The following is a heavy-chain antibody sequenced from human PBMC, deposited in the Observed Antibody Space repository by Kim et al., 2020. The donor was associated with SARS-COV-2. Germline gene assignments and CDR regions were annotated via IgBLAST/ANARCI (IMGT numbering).Heavy chain of an antibody. D-gene: IGHD3-3*01. Sequence: SETLSLTCAVSGGSISSSNWWSWVRQPPGKGLEWIGEIYHSGSTNYNPSLKSRVTISVDKSKNQFSLKLSSVTAADTAVYYCARRDFWSGYYLDYWGQGTLVTVSS. CDR2: IYHSGST. CDR1: GGSISSSNW. CDR3: ARRDFWSGYYLDY. J-gene: IGHJ4*02. V-gene: IGHV4-4*02.